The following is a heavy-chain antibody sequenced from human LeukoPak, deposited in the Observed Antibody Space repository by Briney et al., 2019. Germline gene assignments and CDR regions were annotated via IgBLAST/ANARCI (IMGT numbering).Heavy chain of an antibody. CDR1: GGSISSYY. V-gene: IGHV4-59*01. J-gene: IGHJ4*02. CDR3: ARAVVPARYAPNYFDY. D-gene: IGHD2-2*01. Sequence: SETLSLTCTVSGGSISSYYWSWIRQPPGKGLEWIGYIYYSGSTNYNPSLKSRVTISVDTSKNQFSLKLSSVTAAGTAVYYCARAVVPARYAPNYFDYWGQGTLVTVSS. CDR2: IYYSGST.